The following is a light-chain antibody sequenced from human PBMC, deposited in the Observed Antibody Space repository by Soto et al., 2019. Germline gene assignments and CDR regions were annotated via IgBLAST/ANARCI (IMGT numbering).Light chain of an antibody. CDR2: TNN. V-gene: IGLV2-8*01. CDR1: SSDVGGYNY. CDR3: ATWDDSLNGYV. J-gene: IGLJ1*01. Sequence: QSVLTQPPSASGSPGQSVTISCTGTSSDVGGYNYVSWYQQHPGKAPKFLIYTNNQRPSGVPDRFSGSKSGTSASLAISGLQSGDEADYYCATWDDSLNGYVFGTGTKVTVL.